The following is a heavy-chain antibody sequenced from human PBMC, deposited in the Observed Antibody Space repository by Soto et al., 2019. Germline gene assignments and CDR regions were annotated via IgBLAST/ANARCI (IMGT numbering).Heavy chain of an antibody. CDR2: IWYDGSNK. V-gene: IGHV3-33*01. Sequence: QVQLVESGGGVVQPGRPLRLSCAASGFTFSSYGMHWVRQAPGKGLEWVAVIWYDGSNKYYADSVKGRFTISRDNSKNTLYLQMNSLRAEDTAVYYCAREAYCGGDCTGYFDYWGQGTLVTVSS. D-gene: IGHD2-21*01. CDR3: AREAYCGGDCTGYFDY. J-gene: IGHJ4*02. CDR1: GFTFSSYG.